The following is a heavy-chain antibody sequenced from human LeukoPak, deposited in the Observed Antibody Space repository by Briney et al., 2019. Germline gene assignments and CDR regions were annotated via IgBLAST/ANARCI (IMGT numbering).Heavy chain of an antibody. V-gene: IGHV4-34*01. CDR3: AGSGYSYGYHLD. D-gene: IGHD5-18*01. Sequence: SETLSLTCAVYGGSFSGYYWSWIRQPPGKGLEWIGEINHSGSTNYNPSLKSRVTISVDTSKNQFSLKLSSVTAADTAVYYCAGSGYSYGYHLDWGQGTLVTVSS. CDR1: GGSFSGYY. J-gene: IGHJ4*02. CDR2: INHSGST.